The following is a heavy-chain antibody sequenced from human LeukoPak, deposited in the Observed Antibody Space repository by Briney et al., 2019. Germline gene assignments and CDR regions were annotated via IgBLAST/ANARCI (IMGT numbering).Heavy chain of an antibody. V-gene: IGHV4-4*07. Sequence: PSETLSLTCTVSGGSISSYYWSWIRQPAAGGLEWIGRIHSTGSTNSNPSLKSRVSMSVNKSKKQLSLKLTSVTAADTAVYFCARGVGSFGDDPRDALDIWGQGTMVTVSS. D-gene: IGHD4-17*01. CDR2: IHSTGST. CDR1: GGSISSYY. J-gene: IGHJ3*02. CDR3: ARGVGSFGDDPRDALDI.